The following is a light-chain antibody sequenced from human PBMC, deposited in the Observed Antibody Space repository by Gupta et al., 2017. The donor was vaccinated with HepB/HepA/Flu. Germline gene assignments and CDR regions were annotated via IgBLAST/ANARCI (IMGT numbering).Light chain of an antibody. CDR1: QYISSY. J-gene: IGKJ4*01. V-gene: IGKV1-8*01. Sequence: AIRLTPSPSSISVSTGDRVTITFRASQYISSYLAWYRQKPGKAPNLLIYGASTLQSGVPSRFSGGGSGTNFTLTISHLQSEDFATYYCQQYYSYPLTFGGGTKVEIK. CDR2: GAS. CDR3: QQYYSYPLT.